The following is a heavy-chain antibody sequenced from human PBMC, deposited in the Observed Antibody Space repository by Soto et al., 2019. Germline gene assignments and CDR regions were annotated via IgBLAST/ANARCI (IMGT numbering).Heavy chain of an antibody. CDR1: GFTFRSFT. Sequence: GGSLRLSCAASGFTFRSFTXNGVRQAPGKGLEWVSTISSHSAYIYYTDAXRGRFTISRDNAKNSLHLQMTSLRDEDTGVYYCTRDGXXXYDMDVWGQGTTVTVSS. CDR3: TRDGXXXYDMDV. V-gene: IGHV3-21*01. J-gene: IGHJ6*02. CDR2: ISSHSAYI. D-gene: IGHD1-26*01.